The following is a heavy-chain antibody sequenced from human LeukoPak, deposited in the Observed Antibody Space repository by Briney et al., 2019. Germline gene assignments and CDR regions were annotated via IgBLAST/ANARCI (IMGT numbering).Heavy chain of an antibody. CDR1: GGSISSYY. D-gene: IGHD6-19*01. V-gene: IGHV4-59*01. CDR3: VRDGGSGWTDFDY. Sequence: SETLSLTCTVSGGSISSYYWSWVRQPPGKGLEWIGNIHYSGTTHYNPSLKSRVTISLDTSKNQFSLNLSSVTAADTAVYYCVRDGGSGWTDFDYWGQGILVTVSS. J-gene: IGHJ4*02. CDR2: IHYSGTT.